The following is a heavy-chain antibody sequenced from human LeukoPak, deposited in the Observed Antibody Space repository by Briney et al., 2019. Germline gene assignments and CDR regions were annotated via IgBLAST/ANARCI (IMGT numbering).Heavy chain of an antibody. CDR2: INYSGST. Sequence: SQTLSLTCTVSGGSISSDNYQWSWIRQPPGKGLEWIGYINYSGSTYYNPSLKSPVTISVYTSKNHFSLKLSSVTAVDTAVYYCARYGSGSTWFDPWGQGTLVTVSS. CDR1: GGSISSDNYQ. D-gene: IGHD3-10*01. CDR3: ARYGSGSTWFDP. J-gene: IGHJ5*02. V-gene: IGHV4-30-4*01.